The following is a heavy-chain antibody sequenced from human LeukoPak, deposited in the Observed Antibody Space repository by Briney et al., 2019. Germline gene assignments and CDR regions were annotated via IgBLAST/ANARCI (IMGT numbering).Heavy chain of an antibody. CDR1: GYTFTSYG. J-gene: IGHJ6*02. V-gene: IGHV1-18*01. CDR2: ISAYNGNT. D-gene: IGHD3-22*01. Sequence: ASVKVSCKASGYTFTSYGISWVRQAPGQGLEWMGWISAYNGNTNYAQKLQGRVTMTTDTSTSTAYMELRSLRSDDTAVYYCARDGYYDSSGYNYYYYGMDVWGQGTTVTVSS. CDR3: ARDGYYDSSGYNYYYYGMDV.